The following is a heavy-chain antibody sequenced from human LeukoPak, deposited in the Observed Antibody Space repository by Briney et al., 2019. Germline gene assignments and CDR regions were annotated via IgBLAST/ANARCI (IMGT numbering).Heavy chain of an antibody. V-gene: IGHV1-2*06. CDR1: GYTFTGYY. CDR2: INPNSGGT. Sequence: GASVKVSCKASGYTFTGYYMHWVRQAPGQGLEWMGRINPNSGGTNYAQKFQGRVTMTRDTSISTAYMELSRLRSDDTAVYYCARGGYSYGSGFDYYYYMDVWGKGTTVTVSS. J-gene: IGHJ6*03. D-gene: IGHD5-18*01. CDR3: ARGGYSYGSGFDYYYYMDV.